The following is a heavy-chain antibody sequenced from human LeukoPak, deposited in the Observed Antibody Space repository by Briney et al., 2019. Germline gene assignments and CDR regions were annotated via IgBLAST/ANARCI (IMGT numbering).Heavy chain of an antibody. V-gene: IGHV2-70*11. CDR3: ARIRRGYSYGYEVYYFDY. Sequence: SGTTLVDPTQTLTLTCTFSGFSLSTSGMCVSWIRQPPGKALEWLARIDWDDDKYYSTSLKTRLTISKDTSKNQVVLTMTNMDPVDTATYYCARIRRGYSYGYEVYYFDYWGQGTLVTVSS. CDR2: IDWDDDK. CDR1: GFSLSTSGMC. D-gene: IGHD5-18*01. J-gene: IGHJ4*02.